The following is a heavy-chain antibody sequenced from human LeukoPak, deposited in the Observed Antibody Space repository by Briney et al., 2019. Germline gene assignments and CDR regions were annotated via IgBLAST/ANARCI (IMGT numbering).Heavy chain of an antibody. D-gene: IGHD1-26*01. J-gene: IGHJ3*02. Sequence: ASVKVSRKASGYTSTGYYMHWVRQAPGQGLEWMGWINPNSGGTNYAQKFQGRVTMTRDTSISTAYMELSRLRSDDTAVYYCAGTRGTLRDAFDIWGQGTMVTVSS. CDR1: GYTSTGYY. CDR3: AGTRGTLRDAFDI. CDR2: INPNSGGT. V-gene: IGHV1-2*02.